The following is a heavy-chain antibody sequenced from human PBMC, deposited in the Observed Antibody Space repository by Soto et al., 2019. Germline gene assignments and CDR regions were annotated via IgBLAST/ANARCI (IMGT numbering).Heavy chain of an antibody. D-gene: IGHD5-12*01. CDR1: GYTFTGYY. Sequence: ASVKVSCKASGYTFTGYYMHWLRQAPGQGLEWMGWINPNSGGTNYAQKFQGRVTMTRDTSISTAYMELSRLRSDDTAVYYCARARGYSGYYYFDYWGQGTLVTVS. J-gene: IGHJ4*02. CDR3: ARARGYSGYYYFDY. V-gene: IGHV1-2*02. CDR2: INPNSGGT.